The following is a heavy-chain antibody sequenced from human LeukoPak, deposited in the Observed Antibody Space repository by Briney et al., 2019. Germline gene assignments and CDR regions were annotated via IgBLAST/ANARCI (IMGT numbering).Heavy chain of an antibody. CDR1: GGSFSGYY. V-gene: IGHV4-34*01. CDR2: INHSGST. J-gene: IGHJ3*02. D-gene: IGHD5-12*01. CDR3: ARGLRGAFDI. Sequence: SETLSLTCAVYGGSFSGYYWSWIRQPPGKGLEWIGEINHSGSTNYNPSLKSRVTISVDTSKNQSSLKLSSVTAADTAVYYCARGLRGAFDIWGQGTMVTVSS.